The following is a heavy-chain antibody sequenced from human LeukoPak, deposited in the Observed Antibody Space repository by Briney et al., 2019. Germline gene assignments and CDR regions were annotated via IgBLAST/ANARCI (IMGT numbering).Heavy chain of an antibody. Sequence: PSETLSLTCTVSGGSISSGGYYWGWIRQPPGKGLEWIGSIYYSGSTYYNPSLKSRVTISVDRSKNQFSLKLSSVTAADTAVYYCARRMGDSSGYYYFDYWGQGTLVTVSS. V-gene: IGHV4-39*01. CDR1: GGSISSGGYY. CDR3: ARRMGDSSGYYYFDY. CDR2: IYYSGST. D-gene: IGHD3-22*01. J-gene: IGHJ4*02.